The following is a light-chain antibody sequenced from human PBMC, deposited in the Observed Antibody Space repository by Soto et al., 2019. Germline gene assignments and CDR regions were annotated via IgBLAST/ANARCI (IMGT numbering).Light chain of an antibody. CDR3: SSYTYIITLGV. J-gene: IGLJ1*01. Sequence: QSVLTQPASVSGSPGQSITISCTGTSSDVGGYNHVSWYQQQSGKAPKVMIYDVTNRPSGVSSRFSGSKSGNTASLTISGLQAEDEADYYCSSYTYIITLGVFGPGTKVTVL. V-gene: IGLV2-14*01. CDR1: SSDVGGYNH. CDR2: DVT.